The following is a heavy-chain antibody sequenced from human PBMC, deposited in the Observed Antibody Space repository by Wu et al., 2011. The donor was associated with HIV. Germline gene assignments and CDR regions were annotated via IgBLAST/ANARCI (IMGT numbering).Heavy chain of an antibody. J-gene: IGHJ4*02. CDR3: ARDFGGDGDS. CDR1: GGTFSSHA. V-gene: IGHV1-18*01. D-gene: IGHD2-21*01. CDR2: ISAYNGDT. Sequence: QVQLVQSGAEVKKPGSSVKVSCKASGGTFSSHAITWVRQAPGQGLEWMGWISAYNGDTKYGQNFQDRVTMTTDTSTSTTYMELSSLRSEDTAMYYCARDFGGDGDSWGQGTLVTVSS.